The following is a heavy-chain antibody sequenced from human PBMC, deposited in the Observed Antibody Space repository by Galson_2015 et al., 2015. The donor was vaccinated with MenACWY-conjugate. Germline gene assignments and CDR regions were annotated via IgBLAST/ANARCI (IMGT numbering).Heavy chain of an antibody. CDR2: TYYRSRRHN. J-gene: IGHJ2*01. V-gene: IGHV6-1*01. CDR3: ARGVTRTSGTINWYFDF. Sequence: CAISGDSVSSNSAAWTWIRQSPSRGLEWLGRTYYRSRRHNDYAESVKSRITITPDTSRNQLSLQLSSVTPEDKAVYYCARGVTRTSGTINWYFDFWGRGTLVTVSS. D-gene: IGHD6-13*01. CDR1: GDSVSSNSAA.